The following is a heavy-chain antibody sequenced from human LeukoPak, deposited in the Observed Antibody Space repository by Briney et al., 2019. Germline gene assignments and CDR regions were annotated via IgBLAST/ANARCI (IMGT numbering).Heavy chain of an antibody. CDR3: AREIVTVTTNWFDP. D-gene: IGHD4-17*01. J-gene: IGHJ5*02. CDR2: IYTSGST. Sequence: SEALSLTCTVSGGSISSYYWSWIRQPAGKGLEWIGRIYTSGSTNYNPSLKSRVTMSVDTSKNQFSLKLSSVTAADTAVYYCAREIVTVTTNWFDPWGQGTQVTVSS. CDR1: GGSISSYY. V-gene: IGHV4-4*07.